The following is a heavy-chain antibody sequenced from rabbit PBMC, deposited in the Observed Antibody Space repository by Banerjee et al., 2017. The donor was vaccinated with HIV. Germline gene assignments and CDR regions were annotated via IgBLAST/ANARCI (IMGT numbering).Heavy chain of an antibody. D-gene: IGHD1-1*01. Sequence: QSLEESGGDLVKPGASLTLTCTASGFSFSSGYYMCWVRQAPGKGLEWIACIYAGSSGSIYYATWAKGRFTISKPSPTTVTLQLTSLTAADTASYFCARAANSIGYDSKLWGPGTLVTVS. J-gene: IGHJ4*01. V-gene: IGHV1S40*01. CDR1: GFSFSSGYY. CDR3: ARAANSIGYDSKL. CDR2: IYAGSSGSI.